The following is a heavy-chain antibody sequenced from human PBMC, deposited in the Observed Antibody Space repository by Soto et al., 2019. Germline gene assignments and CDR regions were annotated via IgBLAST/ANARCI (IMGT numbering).Heavy chain of an antibody. CDR2: ISSSSSYT. CDR3: ARTTALATFGY. Sequence: QVQLVESGGGLVKPGGSLRLSCAASGFTFSDYYMSWIRQAPGKGLEWVSYISSSSSYTNYADSVKGRFTISRDNAKNSLYLQINSLRAEDTAVYYCARTTALATFGYWGHGTLVTVSS. J-gene: IGHJ4*01. CDR1: GFTFSDYY. V-gene: IGHV3-11*06. D-gene: IGHD5-12*01.